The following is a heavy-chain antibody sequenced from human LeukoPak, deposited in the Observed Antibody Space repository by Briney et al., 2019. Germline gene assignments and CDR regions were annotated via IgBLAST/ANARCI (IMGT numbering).Heavy chain of an antibody. V-gene: IGHV3-30*03. J-gene: IGHJ4*02. CDR3: ARGAVAGSPPWDYFDY. D-gene: IGHD6-13*01. CDR2: ISYDGSNK. Sequence: PGGSLRLSCAASGFTFSSYGMHWVRQAPGKGLEWVAVISYDGSNKYYADSVKGRFTIFRDNSKNTLYLQMNSLRAEDTAVYYCARGAVAGSPPWDYFDYWGQGTLVTVSS. CDR1: GFTFSSYG.